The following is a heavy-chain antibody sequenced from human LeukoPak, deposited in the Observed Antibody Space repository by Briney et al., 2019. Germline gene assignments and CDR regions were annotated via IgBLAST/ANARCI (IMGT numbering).Heavy chain of an antibody. J-gene: IGHJ6*03. D-gene: IGHD3-3*01. CDR2: INHSGST. CDR1: GGSFSGYY. Sequence: SETLSLTCAVYGGSFSGYYWSWIRQSPGKGLEWIGEINHSGSTNYNPSLKSRVTISVDTSKNQFSLKLSSVTAADTAVYYCAREPTRITRNSFAHYYYMDVWGKGPRSPSP. V-gene: IGHV4-34*01. CDR3: AREPTRITRNSFAHYYYMDV.